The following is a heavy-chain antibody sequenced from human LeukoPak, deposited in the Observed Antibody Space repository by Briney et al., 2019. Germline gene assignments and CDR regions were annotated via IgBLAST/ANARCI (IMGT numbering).Heavy chain of an antibody. CDR3: ARALYGDYTAFDI. Sequence: SETLSLTRTVSGGSISSSSYYWGWIRQPPGKGLEWIGSIYYSGSTYYNPSLKSRVTISVDTSKNQFSLKLSSVTAADTAVYCCARALYGDYTAFDIWGQGTMVTVSS. CDR1: GGSISSSSYY. J-gene: IGHJ3*02. V-gene: IGHV4-39*01. CDR2: IYYSGST. D-gene: IGHD4-17*01.